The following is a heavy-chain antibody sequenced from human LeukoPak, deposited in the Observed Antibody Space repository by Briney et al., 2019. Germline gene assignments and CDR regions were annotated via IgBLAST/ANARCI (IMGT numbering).Heavy chain of an antibody. V-gene: IGHV4-34*01. CDR3: ATTETYSSSW. CDR2: INHSGST. D-gene: IGHD6-13*01. CDR1: GGFFSGYY. J-gene: IGHJ4*02. Sequence: SETPSLTCAVYGGFFSGYYWSWIRQPPGKGLEWIGEINHSGSTNYNPSLKSRVTISVDTSKNQFSLKLSSVTAADTAVYYCATTETYSSSWWGQGTLVTVSS.